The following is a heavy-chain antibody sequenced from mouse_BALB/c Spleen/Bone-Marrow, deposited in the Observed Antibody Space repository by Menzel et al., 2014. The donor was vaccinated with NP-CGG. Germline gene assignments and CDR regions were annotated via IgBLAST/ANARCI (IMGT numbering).Heavy chain of an antibody. D-gene: IGHD2-3*01. J-gene: IGHJ4*01. Sequence: EVKLVESGGGLVKPGGSLKLSCAASGFTSSSYTMSWVRQTPEKRLEWVATISSGGSYTYYPDSVKGRFTISRDNAKNTLYLQMSSLKSEDTAMYYCTRDLYDGYSYYAMDYWGQGTSVTVSS. CDR2: ISSGGSYT. CDR3: TRDLYDGYSYYAMDY. CDR1: GFTSSSYT. V-gene: IGHV5-6-4*01.